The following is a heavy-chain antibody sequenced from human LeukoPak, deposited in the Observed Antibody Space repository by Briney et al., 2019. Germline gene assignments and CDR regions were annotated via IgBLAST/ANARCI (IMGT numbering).Heavy chain of an antibody. CDR1: GGSISSYY. V-gene: IGHV4-59*01. CDR3: ASGTTNYYYGMDV. J-gene: IGHJ6*02. D-gene: IGHD1-7*01. Sequence: SETLSLTCTVSGGSISSYYWSWIRQPPGKGLEWIGYIYYSGSTNYNPSLKSRVTMSVGTSKNQFSLNLSSVTAADTAVYYCASGTTNYYYGMDVWGQGTTVTVSS. CDR2: IYYSGST.